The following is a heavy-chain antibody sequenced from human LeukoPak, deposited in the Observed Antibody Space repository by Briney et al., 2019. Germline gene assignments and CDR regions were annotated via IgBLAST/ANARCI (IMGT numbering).Heavy chain of an antibody. Sequence: GESLKISCKGSGYSFTSYWIGWVRQMPGKGLEWMGIIYPGDSDTRYSPSFQGLVTISADKSISTAYLQWSSLKASDTAMYYCARGLTPRRHDYGDHTIDYWGQGTLVTVSS. CDR1: GYSFTSYW. CDR3: ARGLTPRRHDYGDHTIDY. CDR2: IYPGDSDT. D-gene: IGHD4-17*01. V-gene: IGHV5-51*01. J-gene: IGHJ4*02.